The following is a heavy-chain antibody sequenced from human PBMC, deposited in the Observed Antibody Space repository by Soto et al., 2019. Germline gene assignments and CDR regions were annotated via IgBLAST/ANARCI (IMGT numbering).Heavy chain of an antibody. CDR3: AREYCSSTSCYKYYYGMDV. CDR1: GGTFSSYA. Sequence: SVKVSCKASGGTFSSYAISWVRQAPGQGLEWMGGIIPIFGTANYAQKFQGRVTITADKSTSTAYMELSSLRSEDTAVYYCAREYCSSTSCYKYYYGMDVWGQGTTLTVSS. CDR2: IIPIFGTA. D-gene: IGHD2-2*02. J-gene: IGHJ6*02. V-gene: IGHV1-69*06.